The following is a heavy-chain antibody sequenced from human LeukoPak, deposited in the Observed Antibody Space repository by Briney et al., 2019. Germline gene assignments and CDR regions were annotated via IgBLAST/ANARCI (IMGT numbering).Heavy chain of an antibody. V-gene: IGHV4-4*08. J-gene: IGHJ4*02. Sequence: SETLSLTCTVSGGSISRYYWCWIRQPPGKGLEWMGYIYYSGSSNCNLSLNSRVTITVDTSKNQYPLKLSSVTAADTAAYYCAREEYTNIVVVVAAKTIDYWGQGTLVTVSS. CDR2: IYYSGSS. D-gene: IGHD2-15*01. CDR1: GGSISRYY. CDR3: AREEYTNIVVVVAAKTIDY.